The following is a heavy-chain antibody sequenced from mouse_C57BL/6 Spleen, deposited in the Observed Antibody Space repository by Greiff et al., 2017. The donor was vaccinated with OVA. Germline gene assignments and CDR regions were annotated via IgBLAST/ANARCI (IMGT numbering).Heavy chain of an antibody. CDR2: IYPGSGST. CDR3: ARGGVVTTVYYAMDY. CDR1: GYTFTSYW. J-gene: IGHJ4*01. V-gene: IGHV1-55*01. D-gene: IGHD2-2*01. Sequence: QVQLKQPGAELVKPGASVKMSCKASGYTFTSYWITWVKQRPGHGLEWIGDIYPGSGSTNYNEKFKSKATLTVDTSSSPAYMQLSSLTSEDTAVYYCARGGVVTTVYYAMDYWGQGTSVTVSS.